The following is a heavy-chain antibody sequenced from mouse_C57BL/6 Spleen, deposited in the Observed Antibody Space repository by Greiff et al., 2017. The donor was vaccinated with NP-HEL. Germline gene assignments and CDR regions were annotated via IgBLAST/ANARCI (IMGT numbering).Heavy chain of an antibody. CDR1: GYAFSSYW. CDR2: IYPGDGDT. V-gene: IGHV1-80*01. Sequence: VQLQQSGAELVKPGASVKISCKASGYAFSSYWMNWVKQRPGKGLEWIGQIYPGDGDTNYNGKFKGKATLTADKSSSTAYMQLRSLTSEDSAVYFCASGGSSGPWFAYWGQGTLVTVSA. J-gene: IGHJ3*01. D-gene: IGHD3-2*02. CDR3: ASGGSSGPWFAY.